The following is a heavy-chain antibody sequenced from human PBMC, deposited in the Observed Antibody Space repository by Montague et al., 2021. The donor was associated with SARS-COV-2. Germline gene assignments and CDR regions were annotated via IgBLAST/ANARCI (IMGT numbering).Heavy chain of an antibody. V-gene: IGHV4-34*01. D-gene: IGHD3-10*01. CDR3: ARLGDGVVPSPILGVGPYYSYYYMDV. CDR2: IHRGGST. J-gene: IGHJ6*03. CDR1: GGSFSTYS. Sequence: SETLSLTCAVHGGSFSTYSWNWIRQPPGKVLEWIGEIHRGGSTNYNPSLKSRVTISADTSKNQFSLKLTSVAAADTAVYYCARLGDGVVPSPILGVGPYYSYYYMDVWGRGTTVTVSS.